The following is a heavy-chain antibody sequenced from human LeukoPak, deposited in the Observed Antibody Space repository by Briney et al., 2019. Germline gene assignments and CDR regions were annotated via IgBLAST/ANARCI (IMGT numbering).Heavy chain of an antibody. CDR1: GFTFSSYG. D-gene: IGHD5-12*01. CDR2: ISYDGSNK. Sequence: GGSLRLSCAASGFTFSSYGMHWVRQAPGKGLEWVAVISYDGSNKYYADSVKGRFTISRDNSKNTLYLQMNSLRAEGTAVYYCAVAHDYWGQGTLVTVSS. J-gene: IGHJ4*02. CDR3: AVAHDY. V-gene: IGHV3-30*03.